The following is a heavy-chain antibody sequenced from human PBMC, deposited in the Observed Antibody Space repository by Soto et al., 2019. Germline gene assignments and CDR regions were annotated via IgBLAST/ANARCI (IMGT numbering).Heavy chain of an antibody. V-gene: IGHV1-3*01. J-gene: IGHJ4*02. CDR2: INAGNGNT. CDR1: GYTFTSYA. D-gene: IGHD3-3*01. CDR3: ARGPTIFGVVIIAHFGY. Sequence: QVQLVQSGAEVKKPGASVKVSCKASGYTFTSYAMHWVRQAPGQRLEWMGWINAGNGNTKYSKKFQGRVTITRDTSASTAYMELSSLRSEDTAVYYCARGPTIFGVVIIAHFGYWGQGTLVTVSS.